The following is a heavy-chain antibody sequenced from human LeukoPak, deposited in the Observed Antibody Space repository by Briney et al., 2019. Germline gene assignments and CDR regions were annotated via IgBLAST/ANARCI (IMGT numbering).Heavy chain of an antibody. V-gene: IGHV4-61*02. D-gene: IGHD3-22*01. CDR2: IYTSGSS. CDR3: ARESYYDSSGYSHDAFDI. Sequence: PSETLSLTCTVSGGSISSGSYYWSWIRQPAGKGLEWIARIYTSGSSNYNPSLRSRVTISLDTSKNQFSLKLSSVTAADTAVYYCARESYYDSSGYSHDAFDIWGQGTMVTVSS. CDR1: GGSISSGSYY. J-gene: IGHJ3*02.